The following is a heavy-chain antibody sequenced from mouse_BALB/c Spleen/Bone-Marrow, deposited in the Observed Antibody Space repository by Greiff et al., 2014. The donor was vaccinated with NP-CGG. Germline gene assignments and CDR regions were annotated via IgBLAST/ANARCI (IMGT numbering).Heavy chain of an antibody. CDR2: ISSDGSTI. Sequence: EVQLQESGGGLVQPGGSRKLSCAASGFTFSSFGIHWVRQAPEKGLEWVAYISSDGSTIYYADTVKGRFTISRDNPKNTLFLQMTSLRSEDTAMYYCARSNYVGYYAMDYWGQGTSVTVSS. D-gene: IGHD1-1*01. J-gene: IGHJ4*01. CDR3: ARSNYVGYYAMDY. V-gene: IGHV5-17*02. CDR1: GFTFSSFG.